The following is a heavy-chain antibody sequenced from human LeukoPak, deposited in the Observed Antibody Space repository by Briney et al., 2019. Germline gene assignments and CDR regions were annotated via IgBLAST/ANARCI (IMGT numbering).Heavy chain of an antibody. D-gene: IGHD3-10*01. J-gene: IGHJ4*02. Sequence: PSETLSLTCTVSGGSISSYYWSWIRQPPGKGLEWIGYIYYSGSTNYNPSLKSRVTISVDTSKNQFSLRLSSVTAADTAVYYCARSMVRGVISLYYFDYWGQGTLVTVSS. CDR3: ARSMVRGVISLYYFDY. CDR2: IYYSGST. V-gene: IGHV4-59*01. CDR1: GGSISSYY.